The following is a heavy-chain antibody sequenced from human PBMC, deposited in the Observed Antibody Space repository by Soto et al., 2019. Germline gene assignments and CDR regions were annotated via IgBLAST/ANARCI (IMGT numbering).Heavy chain of an antibody. CDR2: IIPIFGTA. V-gene: IGHV1-69*01. CDR1: GGTFSSYA. D-gene: IGHD1-26*01. J-gene: IGHJ3*02. CDR3: ARRWECELLRDDAFDI. Sequence: QVQLVQSGAEVKKPGSSVKVSCKASGGTFSSYAISWVRQAPGQGLEWMGGIIPIFGTANYEQKFQVRVTITADESTSTAYMELSSLRCEATAVYYCARRWECELLRDDAFDIWGQGTMVTVSS.